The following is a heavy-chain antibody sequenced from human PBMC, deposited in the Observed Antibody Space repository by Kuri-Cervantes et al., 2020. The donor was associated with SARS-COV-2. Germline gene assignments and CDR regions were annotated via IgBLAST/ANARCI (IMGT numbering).Heavy chain of an antibody. D-gene: IGHD6-19*01. CDR3: ATRSWLAYFDY. V-gene: IGHV1-69*10. J-gene: IGHJ4*02. CDR2: IIPVLGIA. CDR1: GGTFSSYA. Sequence: SVKVSCKASGGTFSSYAISWVRQAPGQGLDWMGGIIPVLGIAHDAQKFQGRVTMTEDTSTDTAYMELSSLGSEDTAVYYCATRSWLAYFDYWGQGTRVTVSS.